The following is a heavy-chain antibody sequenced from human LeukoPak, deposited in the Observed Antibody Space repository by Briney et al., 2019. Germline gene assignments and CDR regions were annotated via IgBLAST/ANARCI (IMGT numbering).Heavy chain of an antibody. CDR3: ASGADVKSVDYNDRSAYSYYFDY. Sequence: VASVKVSCKTSGYTFTGYYIHWVRQAPGQGLECMGWINPNSGGTNFAQKFQGRVTLTRDTSISTAYMGLSSLRSDDTAVYYCASGADVKSVDYNDRSAYSYYFDYWGQGTLVTVSS. D-gene: IGHD3-22*01. V-gene: IGHV1-2*02. J-gene: IGHJ4*02. CDR2: INPNSGGT. CDR1: GYTFTGYY.